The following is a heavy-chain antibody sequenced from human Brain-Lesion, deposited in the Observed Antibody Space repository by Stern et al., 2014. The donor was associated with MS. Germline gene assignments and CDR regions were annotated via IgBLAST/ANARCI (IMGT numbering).Heavy chain of an antibody. CDR3: AGEEDIRYCSGGSCTGNWFDP. CDR2: IYYSGNT. J-gene: IGHJ5*02. D-gene: IGHD2-15*01. Sequence: QVQLVESGPGLVKPSETLSLTCTVAGGSVSSTSYAWAWIRQPPGKGLEWIGTIYYSGNTYYSPSLQSRLTISLDTTKNPFPLQLRSVTAADTAVYYCAGEEDIRYCSGGSCTGNWFDPWGQGTLVTVSS. CDR1: GGSVSSTSYA. V-gene: IGHV4-39*01.